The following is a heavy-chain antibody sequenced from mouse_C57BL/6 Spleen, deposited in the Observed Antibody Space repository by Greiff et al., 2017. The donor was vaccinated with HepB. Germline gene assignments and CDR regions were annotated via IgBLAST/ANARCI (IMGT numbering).Heavy chain of an antibody. V-gene: IGHV5-17*01. CDR2: ISSGSSTI. CDR1: GFTFSDYG. J-gene: IGHJ2*01. CDR3: ASGSSGY. Sequence: EVKLVESGGGLVKPGGSLKLSCAASGFTFSDYGMHWVRQAPEKGLEWVAYISSGSSTIYYADTVKGRFTISRDNAKNTLFLEMTSLRSEDTAMYYCASGSSGYWGQGTTLTVSS. D-gene: IGHD1-1*01.